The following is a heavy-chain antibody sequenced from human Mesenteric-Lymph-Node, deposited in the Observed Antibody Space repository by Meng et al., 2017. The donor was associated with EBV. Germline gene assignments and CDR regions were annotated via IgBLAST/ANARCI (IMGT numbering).Heavy chain of an antibody. Sequence: QGHLQETGPGQVEPSETLSLTCSVSGDSVSSRSYYWVWIRQPPGKGLEWIGYIDYSGSTTYKPSLKSRVTMSLDTSKNQFSLRLSSVTAADTAVYYCARLKAGKLDYWGQGTLVTVSS. CDR1: GDSVSSRSYY. V-gene: IGHV4-61*01. CDR2: IDYSGST. CDR3: ARLKAGKLDY. D-gene: IGHD1-1*01. J-gene: IGHJ4*02.